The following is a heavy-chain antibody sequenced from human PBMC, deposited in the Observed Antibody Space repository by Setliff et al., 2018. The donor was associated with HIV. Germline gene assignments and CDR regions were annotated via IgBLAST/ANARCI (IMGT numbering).Heavy chain of an antibody. V-gene: IGHV3-48*03. D-gene: IGHD5-18*01. CDR3: ARESYNYGYND. Sequence: QAGGSLRLSCAASGFTFSRYEMNWVRQAPGKGLEWVSYISSSGGTIYYADSVKGRFTISRDNAKNSLYLQMNSLRAEDTAVYYCARESYNYGYNDWGQGTLVTVSS. J-gene: IGHJ4*02. CDR2: ISSSGGTI. CDR1: GFTFSRYE.